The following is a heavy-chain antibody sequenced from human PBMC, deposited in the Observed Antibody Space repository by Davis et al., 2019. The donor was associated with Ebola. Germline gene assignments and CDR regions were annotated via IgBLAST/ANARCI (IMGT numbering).Heavy chain of an antibody. Sequence: MPSETLSLTCTVSGGSISSYYWSWIRQPPGKGLEWIGYIYHSGNTKYNPSLKSRVTISVDTSKNQFSLNLNSVTAADTAVYYCARDSDDYSFDYWGQGTLVTVSS. CDR1: GGSISSYY. V-gene: IGHV4-59*01. J-gene: IGHJ4*02. CDR2: IYHSGNT. CDR3: ARDSDDYSFDY. D-gene: IGHD4-11*01.